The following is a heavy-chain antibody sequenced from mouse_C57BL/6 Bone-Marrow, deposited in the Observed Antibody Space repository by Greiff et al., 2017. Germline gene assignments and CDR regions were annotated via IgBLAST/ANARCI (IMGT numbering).Heavy chain of an antibody. CDR3: ARHEEVYSDWYCDV. Sequence: QVHVKPSGAELVKPGASVKLSCKASGYTFTEYTIHWVKQRSGQGLEWIGWFYPGSGSIKYNEKFKDKATLTADKSSSTVYMELSRLTSEDSAVYFCARHEEVYSDWYCDVWGTGTTVTVSS. CDR1: GYTFTEYT. D-gene: IGHD2-12*01. J-gene: IGHJ1*03. CDR2: FYPGSGSI. V-gene: IGHV1-62-2*01.